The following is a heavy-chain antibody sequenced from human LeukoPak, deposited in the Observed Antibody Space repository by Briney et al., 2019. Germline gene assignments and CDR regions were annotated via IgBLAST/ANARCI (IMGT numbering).Heavy chain of an antibody. J-gene: IGHJ5*02. D-gene: IGHD3-10*01. V-gene: IGHV1-2*04. CDR2: INPNIGGT. Sequence: PSMKPSCKASAYTFTGHYMHWVRHAPEQGLEWMGWINPNIGGTNYAQTIQGWLTMTRDTSISTAYMELGRLRSDDTAVYYCARALRGYYGGFWFDPWGQGTLVTVSS. CDR1: AYTFTGHY. CDR3: ARALRGYYGGFWFDP.